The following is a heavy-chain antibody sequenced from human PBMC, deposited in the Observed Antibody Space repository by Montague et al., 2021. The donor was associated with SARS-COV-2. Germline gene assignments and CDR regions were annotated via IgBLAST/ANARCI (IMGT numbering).Heavy chain of an antibody. CDR1: GFSLRTAGTC. Sequence: PALVKPTQTLTLTCTFSGFSLRTAGTCVSWIRQPPGKAPQWLARIDWDGDKYYSRTLETRLSISTDTAKTQVVLTMTNVDPMDTATYYCARLSGVAPRCYYEGMDVWGQGTAVTVSS. V-gene: IGHV2-70*11. D-gene: IGHD7-27*01. CDR3: ARLSGVAPRCYYEGMDV. J-gene: IGHJ6*02. CDR2: IDWDGDK.